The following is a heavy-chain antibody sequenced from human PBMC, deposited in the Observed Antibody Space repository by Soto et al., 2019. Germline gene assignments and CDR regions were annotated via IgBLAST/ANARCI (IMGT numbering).Heavy chain of an antibody. J-gene: IGHJ4*02. CDR1: GFTFSSYS. CDR3: ARDPSRGYSYEGVDY. Sequence: GESLKISCAASGFTFSSYSMNWVRQAPGKGLEWVSYISSSSSTIYYADSVKGRFTISRDNAKNSLYLQMNSLRAEDTAVYYCARDPSRGYSYEGVDYWGQGTLVTVSS. V-gene: IGHV3-48*04. CDR2: ISSSSSTI. D-gene: IGHD5-18*01.